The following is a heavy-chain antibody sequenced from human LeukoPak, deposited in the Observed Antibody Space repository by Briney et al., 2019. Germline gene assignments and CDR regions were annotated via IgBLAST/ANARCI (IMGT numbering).Heavy chain of an antibody. CDR1: GFTLSSDW. CDR3: ATVFGC. V-gene: IGHV3-74*01. J-gene: IGHJ4*02. Sequence: GGSLTLSCAVSGFTLSSDWMHWVRQAPGKGLEWVSRMNQDGSDTSYADSVKGRFTISRDNAKNTVYLQMNSLRAEDSAVYYCATVFGCWGQGTLVTVSS. CDR2: MNQDGSDT.